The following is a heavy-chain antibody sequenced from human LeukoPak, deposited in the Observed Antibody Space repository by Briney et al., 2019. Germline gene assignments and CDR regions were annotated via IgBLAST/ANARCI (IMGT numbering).Heavy chain of an antibody. Sequence: PSETLSLTCTVSGGSISSYYWSWIRQPAGKGLEWIGRIYTSGSTNYNPSLKSRATISVDKSKNQFSLKLSSVTAADTAVYYCVREYYYDSSGYLVDAFDIWGQGTMVTVSS. CDR1: GGSISSYY. CDR2: IYTSGST. V-gene: IGHV4-4*07. D-gene: IGHD3-22*01. CDR3: VREYYYDSSGYLVDAFDI. J-gene: IGHJ3*02.